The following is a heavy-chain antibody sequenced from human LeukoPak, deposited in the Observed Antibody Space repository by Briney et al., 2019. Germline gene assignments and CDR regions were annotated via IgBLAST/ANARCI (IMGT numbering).Heavy chain of an antibody. CDR1: KSSLSAWA. D-gene: IGHD5-24*01. Sequence: PGKSLRLSCAAAKSSLSAWAMHWVRQAPDKGLEWVAVISHDGSKKYYEESVKGRFTISRDNSNNTLFLQMNSLRTEDTAVYYCAREEMATIMSWGQGTLVTVSS. CDR2: ISHDGSKK. V-gene: IGHV3-30*04. J-gene: IGHJ4*02. CDR3: AREEMATIMS.